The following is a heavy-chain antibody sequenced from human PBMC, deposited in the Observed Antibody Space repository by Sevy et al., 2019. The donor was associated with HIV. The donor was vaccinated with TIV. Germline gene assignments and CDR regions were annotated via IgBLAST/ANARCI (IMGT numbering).Heavy chain of an antibody. Sequence: ASVKVSCKASGYTLTSYSIIWVRQAPGQGLEWVGWISPYNGNTDSAQKVQGRVTMTTDTSTNTAYMELRSPRSDDTAVYYCARGGITMIRGAAVFYYYMDVWGKGTTVTVSS. CDR1: GYTLTSYS. CDR2: ISPYNGNT. D-gene: IGHD3-10*01. V-gene: IGHV1-18*01. CDR3: ARGGITMIRGAAVFYYYMDV. J-gene: IGHJ6*03.